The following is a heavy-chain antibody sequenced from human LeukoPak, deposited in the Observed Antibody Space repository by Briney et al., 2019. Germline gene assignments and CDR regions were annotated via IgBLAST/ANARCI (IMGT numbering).Heavy chain of an antibody. V-gene: IGHV3-53*01. CDR3: AKDHGRQQLVQNFDY. CDR2: IYSGDRT. CDR1: GFTVSSNY. Sequence: PGGSLRLSCAVSGFTVSSNYMSWVRQAPGKGLEWVSVIYSGDRTNYADSVKGRFTISRDNSKNTLYLQMNSLRAEDTAVYYCAKDHGRQQLVQNFDYWGQGTLVTVSS. D-gene: IGHD6-13*01. J-gene: IGHJ4*02.